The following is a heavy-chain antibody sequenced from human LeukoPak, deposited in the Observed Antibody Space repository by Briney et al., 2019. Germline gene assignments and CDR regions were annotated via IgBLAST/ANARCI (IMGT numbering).Heavy chain of an antibody. D-gene: IGHD3-10*01. Sequence: GGSLRLSCEASGFSFSSYWMTWVRQAPGKGLEWVANIKQEGSEKYYVDSVKGRFTISRDNAKISVFLQMNSLRAEDTAVYYCAREDDYGSGKYVAWGGALDVWGRGTTVTVSS. J-gene: IGHJ6*02. CDR2: IKQEGSEK. CDR1: GFSFSSYW. CDR3: AREDDYGSGKYVAWGGALDV. V-gene: IGHV3-7*01.